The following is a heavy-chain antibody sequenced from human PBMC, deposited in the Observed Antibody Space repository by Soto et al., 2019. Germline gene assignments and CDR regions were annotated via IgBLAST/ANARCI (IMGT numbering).Heavy chain of an antibody. CDR2: IYYTGST. Sequence: SETLSLTCTVSGGSVSSSGYYWSWLRQPPGERLEWIGYIYYTGSTNYNPSLKSRVTMSLDTSKNQFSLQLSAVTAADTAVYYCARTGGYSRGYNYYGLDVWGQGTTVTVSS. D-gene: IGHD5-18*01. CDR1: GGSVSSSGYY. CDR3: ARTGGYSRGYNYYGLDV. V-gene: IGHV4-61*08. J-gene: IGHJ6*02.